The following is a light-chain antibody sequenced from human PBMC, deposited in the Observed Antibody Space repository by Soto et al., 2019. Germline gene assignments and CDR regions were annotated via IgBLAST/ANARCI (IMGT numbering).Light chain of an antibody. Sequence: QSALTQPASVSGSAGQSITISCSGTMRDVGAYNLVSWYQQHPGTAPKLIIYEVRNRPSGISSRFSGSRSGNTASLTISGLQSEDEGDYYCSSYSGSDNFVVFGGGTKVTVL. CDR1: MRDVGAYNL. CDR2: EVR. J-gene: IGLJ2*01. V-gene: IGLV2-14*01. CDR3: SSYSGSDNFVV.